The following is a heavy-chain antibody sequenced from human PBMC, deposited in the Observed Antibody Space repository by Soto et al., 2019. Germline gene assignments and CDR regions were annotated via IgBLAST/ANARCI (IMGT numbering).Heavy chain of an antibody. CDR2: INWNGGST. Sequence: GGSLRLSCAASGFTFDDYGMSWVRQAPGKGLEWVSGINWNGGSTGYADSVKGRFTISRDNAKNSLYLQMNSLRAEDTALYHCARGVSYYYYYMDVWGKGTTVTVSS. D-gene: IGHD6-13*01. J-gene: IGHJ6*03. CDR1: GFTFDDYG. CDR3: ARGVSYYYYYMDV. V-gene: IGHV3-20*01.